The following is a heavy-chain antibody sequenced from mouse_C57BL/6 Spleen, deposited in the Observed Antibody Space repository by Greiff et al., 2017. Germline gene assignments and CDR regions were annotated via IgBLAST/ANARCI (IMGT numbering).Heavy chain of an antibody. J-gene: IGHJ2*01. V-gene: IGHV1-80*01. CDR1: GYAFSSYW. Sequence: QVQLKESGAELVKPGASVKISCKASGYAFSSYWMNWVKQRPGKGLEWIGQIYPGDGDTNYNGKFKGKATLTADKSSSTAYMQLSSLTSEDSAVYFCARGYYDYGRSYFDYGGQGTTLTVSS. CDR2: IYPGDGDT. CDR3: ARGYYDYGRSYFDY. D-gene: IGHD2-4*01.